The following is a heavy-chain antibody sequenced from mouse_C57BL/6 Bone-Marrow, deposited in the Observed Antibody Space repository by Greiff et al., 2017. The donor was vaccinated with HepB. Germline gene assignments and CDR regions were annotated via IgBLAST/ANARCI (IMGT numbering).Heavy chain of an antibody. Sequence: VQLQESGAELVRPGASVKLSCKASGYTFTDYYINWVKQRPGQGLEWIARIYPGSGNTYYNEKFKGKATLTAEKSSSTAYMQLSSLTSEDSAVYFCARNGYAMDYWGQGTSVTVSS. J-gene: IGHJ4*01. V-gene: IGHV1-76*01. CDR1: GYTFTDYY. CDR2: IYPGSGNT. CDR3: ARNGYAMDY.